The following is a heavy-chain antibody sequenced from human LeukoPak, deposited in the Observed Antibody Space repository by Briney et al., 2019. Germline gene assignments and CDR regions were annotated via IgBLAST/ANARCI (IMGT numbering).Heavy chain of an antibody. CDR2: ISGSGGST. CDR1: GFTFSSYA. V-gene: IGHV3-23*01. D-gene: IGHD5-12*01. J-gene: IGHJ4*02. Sequence: GGSLRLSCAASGFTFSSYAMSWVRQAPGKGLEWVSAISGSGGSTYYADSVKGRFTISRGNSKNTLYLQMNSLRAEDTAVYYCAKDRYYSGYDFEGYFDYWGQGTLVTVSS. CDR3: AKDRYYSGYDFEGYFDY.